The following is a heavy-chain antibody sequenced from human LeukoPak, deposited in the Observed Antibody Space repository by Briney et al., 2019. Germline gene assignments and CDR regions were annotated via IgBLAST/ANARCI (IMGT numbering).Heavy chain of an antibody. D-gene: IGHD3-10*01. CDR1: GGSISSYY. V-gene: IGHV4-59*08. CDR3: ARRSMVRGVVDY. Sequence: PSGTLSLTCTVSGGSISSYYWSWIRQPPGKGLEWIGYIYYSGSTNYNPSLKSRVTISVDTSKNQFSLKLSSVTAADTAVYYCARRSMVRGVVDYWGQGTLVTVSS. J-gene: IGHJ4*02. CDR2: IYYSGST.